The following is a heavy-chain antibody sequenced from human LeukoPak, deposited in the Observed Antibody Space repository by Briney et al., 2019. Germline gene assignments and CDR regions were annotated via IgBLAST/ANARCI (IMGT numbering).Heavy chain of an antibody. CDR1: GYTFTGYY. CDR3: ARDPRDYSSGWYSGAFDI. CDR2: INPNSGGT. J-gene: IGHJ3*02. V-gene: IGHV1-2*02. D-gene: IGHD6-13*01. Sequence: ASVKVSCKASGYTFTGYYMHWVRQAPGQGLEWMGWINPNSGGTNYAQKFQGRVTMTRDTSISTAYMELSRLGSDDTAVYYCARDPRDYSSGWYSGAFDIWGQGTMVTVSS.